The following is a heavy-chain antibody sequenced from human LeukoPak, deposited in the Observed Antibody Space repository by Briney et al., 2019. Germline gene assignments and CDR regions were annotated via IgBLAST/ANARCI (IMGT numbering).Heavy chain of an antibody. CDR3: ARYRESPSGSSRPLDL. D-gene: IGHD3-10*01. V-gene: IGHV3-7*03. CDR1: GFAFNKHW. Sequence: PGGSLRLSCAASGFAFNKHWMTWVRQTPGKGLEWLTKIRQDGGLKYYVDSVKGRFTVSRDNVKNSLYLEMDSLRPEDTAMYFCARYRESPSGSSRPLDLWGQGALVTVSS. J-gene: IGHJ5*02. CDR2: IRQDGGLK.